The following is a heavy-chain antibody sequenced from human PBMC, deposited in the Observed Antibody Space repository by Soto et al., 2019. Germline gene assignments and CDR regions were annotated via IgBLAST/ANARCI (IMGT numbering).Heavy chain of an antibody. V-gene: IGHV1-18*01. Sequence: VASVKVSCKASGYTFTSYGISWVRQAPGQGLEWMGWISAYNGNTNYAQKLQGRVTMTTDTSTSTAYMELRSLRSDDTAVYYCARCLDWNYGHVPYSDYWGQGTLVTVSS. CDR3: ARCLDWNYGHVPYSDY. J-gene: IGHJ4*02. D-gene: IGHD1-7*01. CDR2: ISAYNGNT. CDR1: GYTFTSYG.